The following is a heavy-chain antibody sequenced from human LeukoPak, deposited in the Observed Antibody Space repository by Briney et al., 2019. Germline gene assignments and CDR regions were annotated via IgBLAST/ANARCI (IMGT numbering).Heavy chain of an antibody. V-gene: IGHV3-7*01. J-gene: IGHJ4*02. Sequence: PGGSLRLSCVASGFSLNYYWMTWVHQAPGKGLEWVANIKADGSEKYYVDSVEGRFTISRDNAKNSLYLQMSSLRVEDTAVYYCTRRPYSSSWYYFDYWGQGTLVTVSS. CDR3: TRRPYSSSWYYFDY. D-gene: IGHD6-13*01. CDR2: IKADGSEK. CDR1: GFSLNYYW.